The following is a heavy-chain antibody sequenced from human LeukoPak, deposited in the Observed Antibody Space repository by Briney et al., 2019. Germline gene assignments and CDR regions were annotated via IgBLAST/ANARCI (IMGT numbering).Heavy chain of an antibody. CDR2: IIPIFGKA. V-gene: IGHV1-69*06. D-gene: IGHD3-10*01. Sequence: ASVKVSCKASGGTFSSYAISWVRQAPGQGLEWMGGIIPIFGKANYAQKFQGRVTITADKSTSTAYMELSSLRSEDTAVYYCAREGSYYGSGSSPRPFDYWGQGTLVTVSS. CDR1: GGTFSSYA. CDR3: AREGSYYGSGSSPRPFDY. J-gene: IGHJ4*02.